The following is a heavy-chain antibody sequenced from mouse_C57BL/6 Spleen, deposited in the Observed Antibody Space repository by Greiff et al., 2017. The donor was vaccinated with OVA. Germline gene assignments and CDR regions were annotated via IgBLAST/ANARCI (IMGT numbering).Heavy chain of an antibody. J-gene: IGHJ4*01. V-gene: IGHV1-50*01. CDR1: GYTFTSYW. D-gene: IGHD1-1*01. CDR3: ARSGSKFAMDY. Sequence: QVHVKQPGAELVKPGASVKLSCKASGYTFTSYWMQWVKQRPGQGLEWIGEIDPSDSYTNYNQKFKGKATLTVDTSSSTAYMQLSSLTSEDSAVYYCARSGSKFAMDYWGQGTSVTVSS. CDR2: IDPSDSYT.